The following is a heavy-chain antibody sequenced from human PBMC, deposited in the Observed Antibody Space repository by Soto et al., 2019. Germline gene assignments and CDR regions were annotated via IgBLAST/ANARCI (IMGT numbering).Heavy chain of an antibody. J-gene: IGHJ5*01. D-gene: IGHD2-8*01. CDR1: GDSVSTNSAT. CDR2: TYYRSKWDY. CDR3: ARLIGNSWLDS. V-gene: IGHV6-1*01. Sequence: SQTLSLTCAISGDSVSTNSATWDWIRQSPLRCLEWLGRTYYRSKWDYDYAASVKGRININPDTSNNQVSLHLDSLTPDDTAVYYCARLIGNSWLDSWGQGTLVTVSS.